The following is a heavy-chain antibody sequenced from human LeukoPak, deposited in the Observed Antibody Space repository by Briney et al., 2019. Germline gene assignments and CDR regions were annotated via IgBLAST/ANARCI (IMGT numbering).Heavy chain of an antibody. CDR1: GFTFDYYT. V-gene: IGHV3-49*03. CDR2: IRSKVYGRTT. D-gene: IGHD1-26*01. CDR3: SREVGGSYWDY. J-gene: IGHJ4*02. Sequence: PGGSLRLSCTASGFTFDYYTMSWFRQAPGMGLEWVGLIRSKVYGRTTEHAASVRGRFTISRDDSKSIVYLQMNGLKNEDTALYYCSREVGGSYWDYWGQGDQVTVSS.